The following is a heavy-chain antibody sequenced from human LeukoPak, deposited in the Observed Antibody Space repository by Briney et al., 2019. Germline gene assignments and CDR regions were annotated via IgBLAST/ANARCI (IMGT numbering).Heavy chain of an antibody. CDR2: IMFLYGSA. CDR1: GGSFTSYA. V-gene: IGHV1-69*05. D-gene: IGHD3-10*01. CDR3: AIESDDSLVRGVTPH. J-gene: IGHJ4*02. Sequence: GASVKVSCKASGGSFTSYAISWVRQAPGQGPEWMGRIMFLYGSANYAEKFQGRVTITTDDSTRTGYMELRGLKTEDTATYYCAIESDDSLVRGVTPHWGRGTLVIVSS.